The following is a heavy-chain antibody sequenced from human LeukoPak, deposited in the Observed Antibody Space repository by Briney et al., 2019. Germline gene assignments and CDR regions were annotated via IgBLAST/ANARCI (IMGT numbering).Heavy chain of an antibody. CDR3: ARELGYSSSWYGMDV. V-gene: IGHV1-69*04. CDR1: GGTFSSYA. Sequence: ASVKVSCKASGGTFSSYAISWVRQAPGQGLEWIGRIIPILGIANYAQKFQGRVTITADKSTSTAYMELSSLRSEDTAVYYCARELGYSSSWYGMDVWGQGTTVTVSS. CDR2: IIPILGIA. D-gene: IGHD6-13*01. J-gene: IGHJ6*02.